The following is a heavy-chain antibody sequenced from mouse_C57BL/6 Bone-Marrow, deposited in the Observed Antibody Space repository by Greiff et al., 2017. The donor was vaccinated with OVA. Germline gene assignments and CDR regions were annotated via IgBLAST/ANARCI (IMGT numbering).Heavy chain of an antibody. V-gene: IGHV14-4*01. CDR1: GFNIKDDY. J-gene: IGHJ4*01. Sequence: EVQGVESGAELVRPGASVKLSCTASGFNIKDDYMHWVKQRPEQGLEWIGWIDPENGDTEYASKFPGKATITADTSSNTAYLQLSSLTSEDTAVYYCTPAYYSNYVNYAMDYWGQGTSVTVSS. D-gene: IGHD2-5*01. CDR3: TPAYYSNYVNYAMDY. CDR2: IDPENGDT.